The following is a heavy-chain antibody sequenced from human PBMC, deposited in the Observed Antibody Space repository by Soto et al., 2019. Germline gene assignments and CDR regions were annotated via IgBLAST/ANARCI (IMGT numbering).Heavy chain of an antibody. D-gene: IGHD2-2*01. CDR1: GGTFSSYG. V-gene: IGHV1-69*06. CDR3: ARDPGRSSNRGRVRRVADDDYYGMNV. CDR2: IIPIFDTA. Sequence: QVQLVQSGAEVKKPGSSVKVSCKASGGTFSSYGISWVRQAPGQGLEWMGRIIPIFDTAKNAQKFQGRVTITADKCTSRTYIGVSSLRSEGTSVSYCARDPGRSSNRGRVRRVADDDYYGMNVWVQGTTVTL. J-gene: IGHJ6*02.